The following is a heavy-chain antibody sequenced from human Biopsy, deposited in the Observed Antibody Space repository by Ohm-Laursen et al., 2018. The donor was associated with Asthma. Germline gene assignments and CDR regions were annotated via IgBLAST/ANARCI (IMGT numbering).Heavy chain of an antibody. Sequence: ASVKVSCKTSGYTFNSAGITWVRQALGQGLEWMGWISVYNGNTKIAQKLQDRVTMITDTSTSTAYMELRSLRSDDTAVYFCARAVDYSHYYGIDVWGQGTTVTVS. CDR1: GYTFNSAG. CDR2: ISVYNGNT. CDR3: ARAVDYSHYYGIDV. J-gene: IGHJ6*02. D-gene: IGHD3-10*01. V-gene: IGHV1-18*01.